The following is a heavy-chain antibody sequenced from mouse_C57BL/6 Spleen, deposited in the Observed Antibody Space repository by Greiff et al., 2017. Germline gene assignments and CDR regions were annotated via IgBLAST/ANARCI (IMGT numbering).Heavy chain of an antibody. Sequence: QVQLQQSGPELVKPGASVKISCKASGYAFSSSWMNWVKQRPGKGLEWIGRIYPGDGDTNYNGKFKGKATLTADKSSSTAYMQLSSLTSEDSAVYFCARDYGYGRASSYWGQGTLVTVSA. CDR1: GYAFSSSW. V-gene: IGHV1-82*01. J-gene: IGHJ3*01. CDR3: ARDYGYGRASSY. D-gene: IGHD2-2*01. CDR2: IYPGDGDT.